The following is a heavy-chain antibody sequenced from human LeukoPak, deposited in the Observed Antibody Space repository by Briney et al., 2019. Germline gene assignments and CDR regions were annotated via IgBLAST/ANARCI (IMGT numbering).Heavy chain of an antibody. CDR1: GGSISSSSYY. CDR3: ARHPVGAKVDY. Sequence: PSETLSLTCTVSGGSISSSSYYWSWIRQPPGKGLEWIGEINHSGSTNYNPSLKSRVTISVDTSKNQFSLKLSSVTAADTAVYYCARHPVGAKVDYWGQGTLVTVSS. J-gene: IGHJ4*02. CDR2: INHSGST. V-gene: IGHV4-39*01. D-gene: IGHD1-26*01.